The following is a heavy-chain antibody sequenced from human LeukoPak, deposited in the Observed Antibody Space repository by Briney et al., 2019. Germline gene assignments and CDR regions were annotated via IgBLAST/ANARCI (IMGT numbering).Heavy chain of an antibody. D-gene: IGHD2-2*01. CDR3: AKDHAPYYYMDV. J-gene: IGHJ6*03. Sequence: PGGSLRLSCAASGFTFSSYGMHWVRQAPGKGLEWVAFIRYDGSNKYYADSVKGRFTISRDNSKNTLYLQMNSLRAEDTAVYYCAKDHAPYYYMDVWGKGTTVTISS. CDR1: GFTFSSYG. CDR2: IRYDGSNK. V-gene: IGHV3-30*02.